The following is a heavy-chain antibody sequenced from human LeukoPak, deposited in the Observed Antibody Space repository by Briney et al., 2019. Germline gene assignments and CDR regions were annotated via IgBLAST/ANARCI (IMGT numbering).Heavy chain of an antibody. Sequence: GSLRLSCAASGFTFSDYYMSWIRQPPGKGLEWIGEINHSGSTNYNPSLKSRVTISVDTSKNQFSLKLSSVTAADTAVYYCARGRGSYYVWGQGTLVTVSS. V-gene: IGHV4-34*01. CDR1: GFTFSDYY. J-gene: IGHJ4*02. D-gene: IGHD1-26*01. CDR2: INHSGST. CDR3: ARGRGSYYV.